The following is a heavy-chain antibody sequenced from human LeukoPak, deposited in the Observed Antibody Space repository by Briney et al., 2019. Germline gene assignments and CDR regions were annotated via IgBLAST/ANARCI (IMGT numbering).Heavy chain of an antibody. CDR1: GFAFRSYS. D-gene: IGHD2-15*01. V-gene: IGHV3-21*01. J-gene: IGHJ3*02. Sequence: PGGSLRLSCAPSGFAFRSYSMNWVRQAPGKGLEWVSTISSISHYIYYADSVKGRFTISRDNAVNSLYLQMNSLRAEDTAVYYCSRDSGRGPPEAFDIWGQGTMVTVSS. CDR2: ISSISHYI. CDR3: SRDSGRGPPEAFDI.